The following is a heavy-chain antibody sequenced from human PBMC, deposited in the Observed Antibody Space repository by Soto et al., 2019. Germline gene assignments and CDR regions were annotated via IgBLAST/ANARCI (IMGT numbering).Heavy chain of an antibody. J-gene: IGHJ4*02. D-gene: IGHD3-9*01. CDR1: GFSFSGYA. CDR2: ISGSGAST. CDR3: AKTESFNGYYNAFDY. V-gene: IGHV3-23*01. Sequence: PGGSLRLSCAASGFSFSGYAVTWVRQSPVKGLEWVSAISGSGASTYYADSVKGRFTISRDNPKNTLHLQMNSLRAEDTALYYCAKTESFNGYYNAFDYWGRGTQVTVSS.